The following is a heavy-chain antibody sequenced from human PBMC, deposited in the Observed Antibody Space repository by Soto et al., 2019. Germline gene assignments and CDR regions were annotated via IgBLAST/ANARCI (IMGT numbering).Heavy chain of an antibody. CDR2: IYYSGST. CDR1: GGSISTYY. J-gene: IGHJ5*02. CDR3: ARDRLANWFDP. V-gene: IGHV4-59*01. D-gene: IGHD3-9*01. Sequence: QVQLQESGPGLVKPSETLSLTCTVSGGSISTYYWSWIRQPPGKGLEWIGYIYYSGSTSYNPSLKSRVTISLDTSKNQFSLKLSSVTAADTAVYYCARDRLANWFDPWGQGTLVTVSS.